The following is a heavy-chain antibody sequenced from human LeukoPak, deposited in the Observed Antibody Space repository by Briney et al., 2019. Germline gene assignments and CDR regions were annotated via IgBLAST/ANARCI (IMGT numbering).Heavy chain of an antibody. CDR1: GGSISSSSYY. J-gene: IGHJ4*02. D-gene: IGHD3-16*01. CDR3: ARCIMITFGGVLFDY. Sequence: SETLALTCTVSGGSISSSSYYWGRIRQPQGKGLEWIGRIYYSGNTYYNPSLKSRVTISVDTSKNQFSLKLSSVTAADTAVYYCARCIMITFGGVLFDYWGQGTLVTVSS. CDR2: IYYSGNT. V-gene: IGHV4-39*01.